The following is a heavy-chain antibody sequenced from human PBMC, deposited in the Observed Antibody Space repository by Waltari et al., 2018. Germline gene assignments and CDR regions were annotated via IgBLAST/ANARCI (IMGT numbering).Heavy chain of an antibody. D-gene: IGHD4-17*01. J-gene: IGHJ6*01. CDR1: GFSFSDYH. V-gene: IGHV3-11*06. CDR2: SVGSGRVT. Sequence: QVQLVEFGGGLVKPGGSLRLSCAASGFSFSDYHMYWIRQAPGKGREWVAFSVGSGRVTNYVESVRGRFTISRDNAKKTLYLQMNSLRADDTAVYYCARDATAARLGAMGVWGQGTTVIVSS. CDR3: ARDATAARLGAMGV.